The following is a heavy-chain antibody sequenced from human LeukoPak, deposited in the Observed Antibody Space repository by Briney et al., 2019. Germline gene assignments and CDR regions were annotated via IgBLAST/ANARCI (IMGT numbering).Heavy chain of an antibody. CDR1: GGSFSGYY. V-gene: IGHV4-34*01. D-gene: IGHD2-2*01. Sequence: SETLSLTCAVYGGSFSGYYWSWIRQPPGKGLEWIGEINHSGSTNYNASLKSRVTISVDTSKNQFSLKLSSVTAADTAVYYCASSLVVPALSNWFDPWGQGTLVTVSS. J-gene: IGHJ5*02. CDR2: INHSGST. CDR3: ASSLVVPALSNWFDP.